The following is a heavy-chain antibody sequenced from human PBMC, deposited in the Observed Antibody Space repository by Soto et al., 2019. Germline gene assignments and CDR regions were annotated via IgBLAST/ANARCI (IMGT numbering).Heavy chain of an antibody. D-gene: IGHD6-13*01. Sequence: KFQGRVTITRDTSASTAYMELSSLRSEDTAVYYCARPLGGIAAASYNYFDYWGQGTLVTVSS. CDR3: ARPLGGIAAASYNYFDY. V-gene: IGHV1-3*01. J-gene: IGHJ4*02.